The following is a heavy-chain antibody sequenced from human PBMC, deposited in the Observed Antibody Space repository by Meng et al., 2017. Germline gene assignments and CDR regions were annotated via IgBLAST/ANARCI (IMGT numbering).Heavy chain of an antibody. Sequence: GGSLRLSCAASGFTFSSYSMNWVRQAPGKGLEWVSSISSSSSYIYYADSVKGRFTISRDNAKNSLYLQMNSLRAEDTAVYYCARIVFLPLRGVIITDAFDIWGQGTTVTVSS. J-gene: IGHJ3*02. CDR1: GFTFSSYS. V-gene: IGHV3-21*01. CDR3: ARIVFLPLRGVIITDAFDI. CDR2: ISSSSSYI. D-gene: IGHD3-10*01.